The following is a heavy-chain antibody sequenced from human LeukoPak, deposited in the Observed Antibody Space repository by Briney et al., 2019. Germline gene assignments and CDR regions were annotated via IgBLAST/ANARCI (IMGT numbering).Heavy chain of an antibody. CDR1: GGSISSSSYY. Sequence: SETLSLTCTVSGGSISSSSYYWGWIRQPPGKGLEWIGSIYYSGSTYYNPSLKSRVTISVDTSKSQFSLKLSSVTAADTAVYYCARGTPWGHYFDYWGQGTLVTVSS. V-gene: IGHV4-39*07. D-gene: IGHD7-27*01. CDR3: ARGTPWGHYFDY. J-gene: IGHJ4*02. CDR2: IYYSGST.